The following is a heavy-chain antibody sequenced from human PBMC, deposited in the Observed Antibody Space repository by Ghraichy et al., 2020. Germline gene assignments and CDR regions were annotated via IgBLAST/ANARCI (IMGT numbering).Heavy chain of an antibody. CDR2: ISSSSSYI. CDR1: GFTFSSYS. D-gene: IGHD5-24*01. V-gene: IGHV3-21*01. CDR3: ARGGGYNQPHDY. J-gene: IGHJ4*02. Sequence: GGSLRLSCAASGFTFSSYSMNWVRQAPGKGLEWVSSISSSSSYIYYADSVKGRFTISRDNAKNSLYLQMNSLRAEDTAVYYCARGGGYNQPHDYWGQGTLVTVSS.